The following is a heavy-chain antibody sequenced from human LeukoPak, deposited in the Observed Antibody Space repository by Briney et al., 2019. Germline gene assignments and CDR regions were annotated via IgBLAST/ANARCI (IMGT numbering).Heavy chain of an antibody. CDR2: INQSGST. CDR1: GGSFSSYY. D-gene: IGHD3-22*01. V-gene: IGHV4-34*01. CDR3: ASVPHYYDSSADYGGPYFFDY. J-gene: IGHJ4*02. Sequence: PSETLSLTCAVYGGSFSSYYWSWIRQPPGKGLEWIGEINQSGSTNYNPSLKSRVTMSIDTSKNQFSLKLSSVTAADTAVYYCASVPHYYDSSADYGGPYFFDYWGQGTLVTVSS.